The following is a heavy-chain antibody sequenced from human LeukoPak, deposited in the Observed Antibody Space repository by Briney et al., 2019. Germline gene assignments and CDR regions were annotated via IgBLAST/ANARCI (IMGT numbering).Heavy chain of an antibody. Sequence: PGGSLRLSCAASGFTFSSYGMHWVRQAPGKGLEWVAFIRYDGSNKYYADSVKGRFTISRDNSKNTLYLQMNSLRAEDTAVYYCAKDTRIAAVLYYWDQGTLVTVSS. J-gene: IGHJ4*02. CDR1: GFTFSSYG. CDR3: AKDTRIAAVLYY. D-gene: IGHD6-13*01. CDR2: IRYDGSNK. V-gene: IGHV3-30*02.